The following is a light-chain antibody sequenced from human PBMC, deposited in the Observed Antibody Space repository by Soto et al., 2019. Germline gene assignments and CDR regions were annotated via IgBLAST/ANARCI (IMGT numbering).Light chain of an antibody. V-gene: IGKV1-39*01. CDR3: QQSYSTPIT. CDR2: AAS. CDR1: QSISSY. J-gene: IGKJ5*01. Sequence: FQTPQSPSSLSASVGDRVTITCRASQSISSYLNWYQQKPGKAPKLLIYAASSLQSGVPSRFSGSGSGTDFTLTISSLQPEDFATYYCQQSYSTPITFGQGTRLEIK.